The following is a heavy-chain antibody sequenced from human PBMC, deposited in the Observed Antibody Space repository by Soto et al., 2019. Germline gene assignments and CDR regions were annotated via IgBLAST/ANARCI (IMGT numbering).Heavy chain of an antibody. J-gene: IGHJ4*02. CDR1: GFSINNYA. V-gene: IGHV3-23*01. D-gene: IGHD4-17*01. CDR3: AKESMPEHYGDTLFDY. Sequence: VQLLESGGAFVQPGGSLRLSCAASGFSINNYAVSWVRQAPGKGLEWVSTFSAGGRAYYADSVRGRFSVARDRSQNTVGLQISVLRPEDSAVYYCAKESMPEHYGDTLFDYWGQGTRVTVSS. CDR2: FSAGGRA.